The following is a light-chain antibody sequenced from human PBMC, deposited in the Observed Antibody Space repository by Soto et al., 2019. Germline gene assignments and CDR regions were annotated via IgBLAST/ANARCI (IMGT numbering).Light chain of an antibody. CDR2: DVS. Sequence: QSVLTQPRSVSGSPGQSVTISCTGTSSDVGGYNYVSWYQQHPGKAPKLMIYDVSKRPSGVPDRFSGSKSGNTASLTISGLQAEDEADYYCGSYAGSYDYIFGTGTKVTVL. CDR3: GSYAGSYDYI. J-gene: IGLJ1*01. V-gene: IGLV2-11*01. CDR1: SSDVGGYNY.